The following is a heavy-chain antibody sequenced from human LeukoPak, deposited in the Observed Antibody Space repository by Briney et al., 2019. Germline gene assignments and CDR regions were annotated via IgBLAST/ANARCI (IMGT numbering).Heavy chain of an antibody. Sequence: PGGSLILSCAASGFAFSSDSMDWFRQAPGKGLEWVSSISSSSSYIYYADSVKGRFTISRDNAKNSLYLQLNSLRAEDTAVYYCGRAGYSSGRIDYWGQGTLVTVSS. CDR1: GFAFSSDS. CDR3: GRAGYSSGRIDY. D-gene: IGHD6-19*01. J-gene: IGHJ4*02. V-gene: IGHV3-21*01. CDR2: ISSSSSYI.